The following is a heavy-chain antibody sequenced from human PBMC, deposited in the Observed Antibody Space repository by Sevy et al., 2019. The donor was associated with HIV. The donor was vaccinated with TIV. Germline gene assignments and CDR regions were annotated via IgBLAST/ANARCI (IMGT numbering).Heavy chain of an antibody. Sequence: SETLSLTCTVSGGSISSYYWSWIRQPPGKGLEWIGYIYYSGSTNYNPSLKSRVTISVDTSKNQFSLKLSSVTAADTAVYYCARVSAAAAKYCFDYWGQGTLVTVSS. CDR3: ARVSAAAAKYCFDY. CDR2: IYYSGST. CDR1: GGSISSYY. D-gene: IGHD6-13*01. J-gene: IGHJ4*02. V-gene: IGHV4-59*01.